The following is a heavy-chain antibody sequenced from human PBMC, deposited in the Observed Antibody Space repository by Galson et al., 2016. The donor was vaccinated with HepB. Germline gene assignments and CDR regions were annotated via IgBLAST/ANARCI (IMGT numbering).Heavy chain of an antibody. D-gene: IGHD2-21*02. Sequence: SLRLSCAASAFNFNNYDIHWVRQAPGKGLEWVTIISPDGTHQDYVDSVKGRFTISRDYSTNTVSLQMNSLRLEDTAMYYCATGGPVVTATQVSGGGVTVHNAFDIWGQGTMVTVSS. CDR3: ATGGPVVTATQVSGGGVTVHNAFDI. J-gene: IGHJ3*02. CDR2: ISPDGTHQ. V-gene: IGHV3-30*03. CDR1: AFNFNNYD.